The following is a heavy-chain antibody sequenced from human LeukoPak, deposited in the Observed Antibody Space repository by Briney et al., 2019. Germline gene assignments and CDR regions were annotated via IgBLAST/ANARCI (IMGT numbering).Heavy chain of an antibody. V-gene: IGHV1-69*13. J-gene: IGHJ4*02. Sequence: SVKVSCKASGGTFSSYAISWVRQAPGQGLEWMGGIIPIFGTANYAQKFQGRVTITADESTSTAYMELSSLRSGDTAVYYCASPSYYYGSGSLYYFDYWGQGTLVTVSS. CDR1: GGTFSSYA. D-gene: IGHD3-10*01. CDR2: IIPIFGTA. CDR3: ASPSYYYGSGSLYYFDY.